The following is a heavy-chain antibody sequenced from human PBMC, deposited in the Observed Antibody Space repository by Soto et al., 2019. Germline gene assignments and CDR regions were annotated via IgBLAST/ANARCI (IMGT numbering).Heavy chain of an antibody. J-gene: IGHJ6*02. Sequence: QVQVVQSGAEVKEPGASVKVSCKASGYTFSNYGIDWVRQAPGQRLEWLGRIHAGNGDTDRSQRFQGRVTITRDTSANTAYMELSSLPSEDTAVYYCVSNQNATYTGMDVWGQGTTVTVSS. CDR3: VSNQNATYTGMDV. D-gene: IGHD5-18*01. CDR1: GYTFSNYG. V-gene: IGHV1-3*01. CDR2: IHAGNGDT.